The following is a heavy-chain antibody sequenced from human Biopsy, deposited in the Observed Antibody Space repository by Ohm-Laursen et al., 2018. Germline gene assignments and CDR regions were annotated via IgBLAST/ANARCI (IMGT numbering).Heavy chain of an antibody. D-gene: IGHD4-11*01. J-gene: IGHJ2*01. CDR1: GFTSTSYA. CDR2: ISYDGSGE. V-gene: IGHV3-30*03. CDR3: ARDGKRWDYSTYFSWHFDL. Sequence: SLRFSCTASGFTSTSYAMHWVRQAPGKGLEWVAVISYDGSGEYYADSLQGRFIISRDNPKNTVDLQMNSLRAEDTAVYFCARDGKRWDYSTYFSWHFDLWGRGTLVTVSS.